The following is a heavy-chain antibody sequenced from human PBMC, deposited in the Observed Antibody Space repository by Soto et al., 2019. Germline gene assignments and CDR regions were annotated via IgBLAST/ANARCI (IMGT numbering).Heavy chain of an antibody. CDR3: ARERRYCNNGVCYTPDY. CDR2: ISYDGSNK. V-gene: IGHV3-30-3*01. J-gene: IGHJ4*02. Sequence: GGSLRLSCTVSGFSFSTYVMHWVRQGPGRGLEWVAAISYDGSNKYYADSVKGRFTISRDNSKNTLSLLMNTLRVEDAAVYYCARERRYCNNGVCYTPDYWGQGTLVTVSS. CDR1: GFSFSTYV. D-gene: IGHD2-8*01.